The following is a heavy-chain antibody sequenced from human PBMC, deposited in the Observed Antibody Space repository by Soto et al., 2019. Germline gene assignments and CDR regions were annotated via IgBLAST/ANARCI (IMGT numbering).Heavy chain of an antibody. D-gene: IGHD3-22*01. CDR1: GFTFSSYG. Sequence: QVQLVESGGGVVQPGRSLRLSCAASGFTFSSYGMHWVRQAPGKGLEWVAVIWYDGSNQYYADSVKGRFTISRDNSKNTLYLQMNSLRAEDTAVYYCARGGRDYYDSSGPDYWGQGTLVTVSS. CDR2: IWYDGSNQ. V-gene: IGHV3-33*01. J-gene: IGHJ4*02. CDR3: ARGGRDYYDSSGPDY.